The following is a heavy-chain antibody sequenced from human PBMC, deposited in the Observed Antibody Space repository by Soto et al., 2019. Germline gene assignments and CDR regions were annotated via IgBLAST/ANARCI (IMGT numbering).Heavy chain of an antibody. CDR2: ISGSGGTT. CDR3: AKDRHYGSGTYSDSYRDS. V-gene: IGHV3-23*01. D-gene: IGHD3-10*01. CDR1: GFTFNSYA. J-gene: IGHJ4*02. Sequence: EVQLLESGGGLVQPGGSLRLSCGGSGFTFNSYAMTWVRQAPGKGLEWVSAISGSGGTTYYANSVKGRFTISRDQSKDTLYLQMNSLRAEGTAIYYCAKDRHYGSGTYSDSYRDSGGQGTRVTVSS.